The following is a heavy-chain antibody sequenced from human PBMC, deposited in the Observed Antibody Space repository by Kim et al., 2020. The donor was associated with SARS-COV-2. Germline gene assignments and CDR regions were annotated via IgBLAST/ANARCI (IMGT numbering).Heavy chain of an antibody. D-gene: IGHD1-26*01. CDR3: TTARSWEPHRGLDY. V-gene: IGHV3-15*01. Sequence: APVKGRFTISRDDSKNTLYLQMNSLKTEDTAVYYCTTARSWEPHRGLDYWGQGALVTVSS. J-gene: IGHJ4*02.